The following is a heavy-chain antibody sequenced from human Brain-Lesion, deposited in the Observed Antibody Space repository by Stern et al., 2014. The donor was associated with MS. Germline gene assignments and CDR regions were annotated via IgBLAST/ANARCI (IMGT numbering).Heavy chain of an antibody. CDR1: GGSISSSSYY. CDR3: AKLWLGELPESPFDY. V-gene: IGHV4-39*01. Sequence: QVQLVESGPGLVKPSETLSLTCTVSGGSISSSSYYWGWLRPPPGKGLEWIGGISYRGSPYYNPSLKRRVTISMDTSKNQFSLRLSSVTAADTAVYFCAKLWLGELPESPFDYWGQGTLVTVSS. CDR2: ISYRGSP. J-gene: IGHJ4*02. D-gene: IGHD3-10*01.